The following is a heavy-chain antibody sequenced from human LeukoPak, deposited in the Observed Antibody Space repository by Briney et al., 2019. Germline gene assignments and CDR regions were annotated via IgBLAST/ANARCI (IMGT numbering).Heavy chain of an antibody. J-gene: IGHJ3*02. CDR2: ISYDGRNK. Sequence: GGSLRLSCAASRFTFSSYGMHWVRQAPGKGLEWVAVISYDGRNKYYADSVKGRFTISRDNSKNKLYLQMNSLRGEDTAVYYCARDYYYDSRGAFDIWGQGTMVTVSS. D-gene: IGHD3-22*01. CDR1: RFTFSSYG. V-gene: IGHV3-30*03. CDR3: ARDYYYDSRGAFDI.